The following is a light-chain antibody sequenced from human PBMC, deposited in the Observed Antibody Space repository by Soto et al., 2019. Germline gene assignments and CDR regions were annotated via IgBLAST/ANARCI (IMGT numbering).Light chain of an antibody. CDR3: QQYNSYSPT. J-gene: IGKJ1*01. CDR2: KAS. CDR1: QSISVW. V-gene: IGKV1-5*03. Sequence: DLHMTQSPSTLSASVGDRVTIXXRASQSISVWLAWYQQKAGKAPXLLTYKASRLESGVPSRFSGSGSETEFTLTISGLQPGDSATYYCQQYNSYSPTFGQGTKV.